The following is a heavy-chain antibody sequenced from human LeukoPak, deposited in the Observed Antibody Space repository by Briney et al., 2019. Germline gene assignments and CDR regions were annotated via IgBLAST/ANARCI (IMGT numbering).Heavy chain of an antibody. CDR1: GGSISSYY. J-gene: IGHJ6*02. V-gene: IGHV4-59*01. Sequence: SEALSLTCIVTGGSISSYYWSWIRQPPGKGREWVGHIYYSGSTSYNPALKSRVTISVDTSRNQFSLKLSSVAAADTAVYYCARDNWNYGSSMDVWGQGTTVTVSS. D-gene: IGHD1-7*01. CDR2: IYYSGST. CDR3: ARDNWNYGSSMDV.